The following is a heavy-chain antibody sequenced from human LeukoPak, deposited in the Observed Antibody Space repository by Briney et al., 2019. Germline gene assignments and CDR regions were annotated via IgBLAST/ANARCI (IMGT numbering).Heavy chain of an antibody. CDR2: TNSDGSST. V-gene: IGHV3-74*01. CDR1: GFTFSSYW. D-gene: IGHD4-17*01. Sequence: QPGGSLRLSCAASGFTFSSYWMHWVRHAPGKGLVWVSRTNSDGSSTSYADSVKGRFTISRDNAKNTLYLQMNILRAEDTAVYYCANGGNGYGVYSLDYLGQGTLVTVSS. CDR3: ANGGNGYGVYSLDY. J-gene: IGHJ4*02.